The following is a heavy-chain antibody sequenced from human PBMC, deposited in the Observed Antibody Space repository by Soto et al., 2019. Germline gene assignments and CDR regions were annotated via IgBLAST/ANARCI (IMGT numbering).Heavy chain of an antibody. V-gene: IGHV2-5*01. CDR2: IYWNDDK. D-gene: IGHD4-17*01. J-gene: IGHJ4*02. Sequence: SGPTLVNPTQTLTLTCTFSGFSLTTNGVGVGWIRQSPGKALERLALIYWNDDKRYSPSLKSRLTITKDTSKNQVVLTMTNMDPVDTGTYYCAHTWSDYAWDFWGQGTLVTVSS. CDR3: AHTWSDYAWDF. CDR1: GFSLTTNGVG.